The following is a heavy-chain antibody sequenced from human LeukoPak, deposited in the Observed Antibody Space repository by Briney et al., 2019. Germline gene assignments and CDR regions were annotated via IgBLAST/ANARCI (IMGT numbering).Heavy chain of an antibody. CDR1: GFTFSSYW. J-gene: IGHJ4*02. Sequence: PGGSLRLSWAASGFTFSSYWMSWVRQAPGKGREWVANIKQDGSEKYYVDSVNGRFTISRDNAKNSLYLQMNSLRAEDTAVYYCARESVLLWFGEPTALDYWGQGTLVTVSS. D-gene: IGHD3-10*01. CDR3: ARESVLLWFGEPTALDY. V-gene: IGHV3-7*01. CDR2: IKQDGSEK.